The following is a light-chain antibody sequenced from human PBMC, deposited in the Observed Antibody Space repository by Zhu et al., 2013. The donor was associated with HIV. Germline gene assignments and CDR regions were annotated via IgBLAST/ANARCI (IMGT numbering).Light chain of an antibody. V-gene: IGLV1-44*01. CDR3: GTWDSSLSAVV. J-gene: IGLJ2*01. CDR1: SSNIGSNV. CDR2: SSH. Sequence: QSVLTQPPSASGTPGQRVTISCSGSSSNIGSNVVNWYQQLPGTAPKLLIYSSHQRPSGVPDRFSGSKSGTSATLGITGLQTGDEADYYCGTWDSSLSAVVFGGGTKLTVL.